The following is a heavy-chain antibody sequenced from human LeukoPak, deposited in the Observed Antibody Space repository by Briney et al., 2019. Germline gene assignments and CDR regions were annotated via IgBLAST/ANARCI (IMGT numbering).Heavy chain of an antibody. D-gene: IGHD6-13*01. CDR1: GFTFDDYA. V-gene: IGHV3-9*01. J-gene: IGHJ5*02. Sequence: GGSLRLSCVASGFTFDDYAMHWVRQAPGKGLEGVAGINWNSVSAVYADSLKGRLTISRDNAKKSLFLQMNSLKTEDTAFYYCAKDRVPSSWLLNNWFDPWGQGTLVTVSS. CDR2: INWNSVSA. CDR3: AKDRVPSSWLLNNWFDP.